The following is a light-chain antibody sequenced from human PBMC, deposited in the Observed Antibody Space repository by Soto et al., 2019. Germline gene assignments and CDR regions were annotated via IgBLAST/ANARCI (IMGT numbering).Light chain of an antibody. V-gene: IGKV3-20*01. J-gene: IGKJ1*01. Sequence: EIVLTQNPDTLSLSPGERDRLSCRASQSVSRIYLGWYQQKPGQAPRLLIYGAPSRATGIPDRFSCSGSGTDFTLTISSLQSEDFAVYYCQQYNNLPRTLGQGTKVDIK. CDR3: QQYNNLPRT. CDR1: QSVSRIY. CDR2: GAP.